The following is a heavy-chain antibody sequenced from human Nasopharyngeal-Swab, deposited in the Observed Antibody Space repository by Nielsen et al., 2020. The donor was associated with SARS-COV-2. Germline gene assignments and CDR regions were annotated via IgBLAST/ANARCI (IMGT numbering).Heavy chain of an antibody. D-gene: IGHD6-6*01. CDR1: GFTFSSYS. Sequence: GESLKISCAASGFTFSSYSMNWVRQAPGKGLEWVSSISSSSSCIYYADSVKGRFTISRDNAKNSLYLQMNSLRAEDTAVYYCARYIIAARPLYYYYGMDVWGQGTTVTVSS. CDR2: ISSSSSCI. CDR3: ARYIIAARPLYYYYGMDV. J-gene: IGHJ6*02. V-gene: IGHV3-21*01.